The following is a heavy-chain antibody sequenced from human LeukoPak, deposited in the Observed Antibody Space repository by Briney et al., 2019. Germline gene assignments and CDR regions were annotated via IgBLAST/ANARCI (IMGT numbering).Heavy chain of an antibody. D-gene: IGHD5-24*01. CDR1: GGSISSYY. CDR3: ARGDGYGFFDY. J-gene: IGHJ4*02. V-gene: IGHV4-59*01. CDR2: IYYSGST. Sequence: SETLSLTCSVSGGSISSYYWSWIRQPPGQGLEWIGYIYYSGSTKYSPSLKSRVTISVDTPKNQFSLKLSSVTAADTAVYYCARGDGYGFFDYWGQGTLVTVSS.